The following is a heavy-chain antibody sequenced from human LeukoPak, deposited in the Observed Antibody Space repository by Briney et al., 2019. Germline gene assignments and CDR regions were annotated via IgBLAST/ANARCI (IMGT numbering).Heavy chain of an antibody. CDR2: IGGSGGST. V-gene: IGHV3-23*01. CDR3: AKDRACSSISCSDFDY. CDR1: GFTFSSYA. Sequence: GGSLRLSCAASGFTFSSYAMSWVRQAPGKGLEWVSAIGGSGGSTFYADSVKGRFTISRDNFKNTLFLQMNSLRAEDTAVYYCAKDRACSSISCSDFDYWGQGTLVTVSS. J-gene: IGHJ4*02. D-gene: IGHD2-2*01.